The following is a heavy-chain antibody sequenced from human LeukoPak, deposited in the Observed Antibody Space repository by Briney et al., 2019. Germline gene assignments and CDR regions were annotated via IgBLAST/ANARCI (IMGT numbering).Heavy chain of an antibody. CDR2: IYSGGST. CDR3: ARDPRLLWFGEPGDY. J-gene: IGHJ4*02. D-gene: IGHD3-10*01. Sequence: GGSLRPSCAASGFTVSSNYMSWVRQAPGKGLEWVSVIYSGGSTYYADSVKGRFTISRDNSKNTLYLQMNSLRAEDTAVYYCARDPRLLWFGEPGDYWGQGTLVTVSS. V-gene: IGHV3-66*02. CDR1: GFTVSSNY.